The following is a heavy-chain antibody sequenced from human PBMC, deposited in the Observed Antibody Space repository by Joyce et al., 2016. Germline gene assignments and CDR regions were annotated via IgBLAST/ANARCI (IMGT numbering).Heavy chain of an antibody. J-gene: IGHJ5*02. CDR2: IYNNGRT. CDR1: GGSISSHY. D-gene: IGHD5-12*01. Sequence: QVQLQASGPGLVKPSETLSLSCNVSGGSISSHYWSWIRQPPGKGLQWIGYIYNNGRTNYNPSLASRVTISVDTSKNQFSLRLSSVTPADTAVYYCARLQELVARPPRLGSKPLRNNWFDPWGQGTLVTVSS. CDR3: ARLQELVARPPRLGSKPLRNNWFDP. V-gene: IGHV4-59*11.